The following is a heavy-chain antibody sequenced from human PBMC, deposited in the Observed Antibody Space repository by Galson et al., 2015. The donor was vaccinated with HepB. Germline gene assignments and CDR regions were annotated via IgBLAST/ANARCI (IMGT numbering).Heavy chain of an antibody. D-gene: IGHD1-14*01. CDR2: VYYSGST. CDR3: ARDPGRSSHFDY. V-gene: IGHV4-31*11. Sequence: TLSLTCAVSGGSISGGFYWSWLRQRPGLGLEWIGYVYYSGSTYYNPSLKSRVTISMDTSKNQFSLRLNSVTDADTAVYYCARDPGRSSHFDYWGQGALVTVSS. CDR1: GGSISGGFY. J-gene: IGHJ4*02.